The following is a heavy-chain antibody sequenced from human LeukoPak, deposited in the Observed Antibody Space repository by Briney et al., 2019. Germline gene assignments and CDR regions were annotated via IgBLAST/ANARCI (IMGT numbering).Heavy chain of an antibody. CDR2: IYWDEDK. CDR3: ARSPYYDILTGSRGTFDY. V-gene: IGHV2-5*02. Sequence: SGPKLVKPTQTLTLTCTFSGFSFSTSGVGVGWIRQPPGKALEWLAAIYWDEDKRYRPSLKCRLTITKDTSKNQVVLTMTNMDPVDTATYYCARSPYYDILTGSRGTFDYWGRGILVTVSS. CDR1: GFSFSTSGVG. D-gene: IGHD3-9*01. J-gene: IGHJ4*02.